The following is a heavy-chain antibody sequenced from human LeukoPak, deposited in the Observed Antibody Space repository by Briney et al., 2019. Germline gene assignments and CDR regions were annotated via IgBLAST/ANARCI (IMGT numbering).Heavy chain of an antibody. V-gene: IGHV3-23*01. Sequence: GGSLRLSCAASGFNFSSYAMSWVRQAPGKGLEWVSVISGSGGSTYYADSVKGRFTISRDNSKNTLYLQMNSLRAEDTAVYYCAKDYCSGSSCYSGLDFWGQGALVTVSP. CDR2: ISGSGGST. CDR1: GFNFSSYA. CDR3: AKDYCSGSSCYSGLDF. D-gene: IGHD2-15*01. J-gene: IGHJ4*02.